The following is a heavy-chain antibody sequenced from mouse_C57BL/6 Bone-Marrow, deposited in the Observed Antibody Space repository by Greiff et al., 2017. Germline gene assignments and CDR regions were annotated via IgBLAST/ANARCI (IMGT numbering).Heavy chain of an antibody. D-gene: IGHD1-1*01. CDR3: ERIATEVADDIDV. J-gene: IGHJ1*03. CDR1: GYTFPSYW. V-gene: IGHV1-7*01. CDR2: INPSSGYT. Sequence: VLLVESGAELAKPGASVKLSCKASGYTFPSYWMHWVKQRPGQGLEWIGYINPSSGYTKYNQKFKDKATLTADKSFSTAYMQLSSLTYEDSAVYYCERIATEVADDIDVWGTGTTVTVSS.